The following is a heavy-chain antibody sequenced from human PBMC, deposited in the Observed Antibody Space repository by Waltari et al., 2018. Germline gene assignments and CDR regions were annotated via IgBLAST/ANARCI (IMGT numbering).Heavy chain of an antibody. Sequence: QVQLQQWGAGLLKPSETLSLTCAVYGGSFSGYYWSWLRQPPGKGLEWIGEINHSGSTNYKPSLKSRVTISVDTSKNQFSLKLSSVTAADTAVYYCARGRESEQQLGGHSFDYWGQGTLVTVSS. J-gene: IGHJ4*02. CDR3: ARGRESEQQLGGHSFDY. V-gene: IGHV4-34*01. CDR2: INHSGST. D-gene: IGHD6-13*01. CDR1: GGSFSGYY.